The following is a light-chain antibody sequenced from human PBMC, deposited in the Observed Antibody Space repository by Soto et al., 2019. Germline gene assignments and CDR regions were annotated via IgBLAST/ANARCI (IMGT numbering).Light chain of an antibody. V-gene: IGKV3-15*01. Sequence: EIVLTQSPSTLSVSPGERATLSCRASQSVSSYLARYQQKPGQAPRLLIYGASTRATGIPARFSGSGSGTEFTLTISSLQSEDFAVYYCHQYNNWPRTFGQGTKVDIK. CDR2: GAS. J-gene: IGKJ1*01. CDR1: QSVSSY. CDR3: HQYNNWPRT.